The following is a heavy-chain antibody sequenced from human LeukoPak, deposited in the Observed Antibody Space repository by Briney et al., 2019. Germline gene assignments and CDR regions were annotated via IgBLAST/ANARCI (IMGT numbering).Heavy chain of an antibody. V-gene: IGHV3-21*01. CDR3: ARDRYSSSWYVWFDP. CDR1: GFTFSSYS. Sequence: PGGSLRLSCVASGFTFSSYSMNWVRQAPGKGLEWVSSISSSSSYIYYADSVKGRFTISRDNAKNSLYLQMNSLRAEDTAVYYCARDRYSSSWYVWFDPWGQGTLVTVSS. J-gene: IGHJ5*02. CDR2: ISSSSSYI. D-gene: IGHD6-13*01.